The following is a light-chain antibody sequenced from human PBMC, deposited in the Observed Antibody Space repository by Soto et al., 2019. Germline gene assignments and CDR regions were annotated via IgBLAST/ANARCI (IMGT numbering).Light chain of an antibody. CDR3: LQHNRYPPT. CDR2: AAS. J-gene: IGKJ1*01. Sequence: DIQMTQSPSSLSASVGDRVTITCRASQGIRTDLGWYQQKPGKAPKRLIYAASSLQSGVTSRFSGSGSRTEFTLTSRSLQAEDFTTYYCLQHNRYPPTFGQGTKVDIK. CDR1: QGIRTD. V-gene: IGKV1-17*01.